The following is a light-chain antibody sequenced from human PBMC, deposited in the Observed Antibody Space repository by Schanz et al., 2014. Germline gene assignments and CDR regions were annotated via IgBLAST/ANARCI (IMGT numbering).Light chain of an antibody. J-gene: IGLJ2*01. CDR1: SSDVGGYNY. V-gene: IGLV2-8*01. CDR2: EVS. CDR3: SSYAGNNKLL. Sequence: QSALTQPPSASGSPGQSVTISCTGTSSDVGGYNYVSWYQQHPGKAPKLMIYEVSKRPSGVPDRFSGSKSGNTASLTVSGLQAEDEADYYCSSYAGNNKLLFGGGTKLPS.